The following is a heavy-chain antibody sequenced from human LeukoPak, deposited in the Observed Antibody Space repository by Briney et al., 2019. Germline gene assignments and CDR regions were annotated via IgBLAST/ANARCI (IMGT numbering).Heavy chain of an antibody. CDR3: ARLVPPGWFDP. CDR2: IYYSGST. Sequence: SETLSLTCTVSGVSISSYYWGWIRQPPGKGLEWIANIYYSGSTYLNPSLKSRVTISIDTSKNQFSLKLTSVTAADTAVYYCARLVPPGWFDPWGQGTLVTVSS. CDR1: GVSISSYY. D-gene: IGHD6-6*01. V-gene: IGHV4-39*01. J-gene: IGHJ5*02.